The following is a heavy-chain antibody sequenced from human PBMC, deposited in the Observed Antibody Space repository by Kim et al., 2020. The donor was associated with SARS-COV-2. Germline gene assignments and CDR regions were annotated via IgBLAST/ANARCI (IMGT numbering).Heavy chain of an antibody. D-gene: IGHD7-27*01. J-gene: IGHJ2*01. CDR1: GDSISSYY. CDR3: ARARNWGGWYCDH. CDR2: IYDSATT. V-gene: IGHV4-59*01. Sequence: SETLSLTCTVSGDSISSYYWSWIRQPPGRGLEWVGYIYDSATTNYNPSLKSRVAISVDTSKNRFSLKLRSVTAADTAVYYCARARNWGGWYCDHWGRGTQVTVSS.